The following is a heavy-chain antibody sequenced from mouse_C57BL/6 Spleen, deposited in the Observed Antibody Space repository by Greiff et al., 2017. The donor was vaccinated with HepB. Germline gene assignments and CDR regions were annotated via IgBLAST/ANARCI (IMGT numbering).Heavy chain of an antibody. CDR1: GYTFTSYW. V-gene: IGHV1-5*01. J-gene: IGHJ2*01. D-gene: IGHD1-1*01. CDR3: TRSLNYYGSSYEGYYFDY. CDR2: IYPGNSDT. Sequence: EVMLVESGTVLARPGASVKMSCKTSGYTFTSYWMHWVKQRPGQGLEWIGAIYPGNSDTSYNQKFKGKAKLTAVTSASTAYMELSSLTNEDSAVYYCTRSLNYYGSSYEGYYFDYWGQGTTLTVSS.